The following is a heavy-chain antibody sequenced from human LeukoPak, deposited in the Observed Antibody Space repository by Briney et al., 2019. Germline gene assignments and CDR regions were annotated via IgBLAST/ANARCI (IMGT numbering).Heavy chain of an antibody. CDR1: GFTFXXXX. V-gene: IGHV3-64D*06. D-gene: IGHD3-9*01. Sequence: GGSLRLSXSASGFTFXXXXXXXXRQAXXXXXXXXXXXXSSGGSXYYADSVKXXFTISRDNSKDTLYLQMSSLRAEDTTVYYCVKSAGFDWLSPLDAFDIWGQGTMVTVSS. CDR3: VKSAGFDWLSPLDAFDI. J-gene: IGHJ3*02. CDR2: XXSSGGSX.